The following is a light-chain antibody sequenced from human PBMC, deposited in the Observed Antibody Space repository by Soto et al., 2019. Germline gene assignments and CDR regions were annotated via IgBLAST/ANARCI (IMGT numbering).Light chain of an antibody. V-gene: IGKV2-28*01. CDR2: KAS. Sequence: DIVRTQSPLSLPVTPPEPASISCSSSQSLLHSNGYNYLDWYLQKPGQSPQLLIYKASTLKSGVPSRFSGSGSGTEFTLTISSLQTDDFATYYCQHYNSYSEAFGQGTKVDIK. J-gene: IGKJ1*01. CDR1: QSLLHSNGYNY. CDR3: QHYNSYSEA.